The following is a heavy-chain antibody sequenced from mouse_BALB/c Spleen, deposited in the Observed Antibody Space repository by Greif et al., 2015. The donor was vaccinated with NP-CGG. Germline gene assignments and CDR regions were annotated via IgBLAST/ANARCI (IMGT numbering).Heavy chain of an antibody. Sequence: EVKLEESGPGLVKPSQSLSLTCSVTGYSITSGYYWNWIRQFPGNKLEWMGYISYDGSNNYNPSLKNRISITRDTSKNQFFLKLNSVTTEDTATYYCAREEVRRGLYYAMDYWGQGTSVTVSS. V-gene: IGHV3-6*02. J-gene: IGHJ4*01. CDR2: ISYDGSN. CDR3: AREEVRRGLYYAMDY. CDR1: GYSITSGYY. D-gene: IGHD2-14*01.